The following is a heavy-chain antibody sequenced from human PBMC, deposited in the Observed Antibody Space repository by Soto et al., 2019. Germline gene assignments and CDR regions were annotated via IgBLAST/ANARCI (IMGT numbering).Heavy chain of an antibody. V-gene: IGHV1-18*01. CDR2: ISAYNGNT. CDR1: GYTFTSYG. Sequence: EASVKVSCKASGYTFTSYGISWVRQAPGQGLEWMGWISAYNGNTNYAQKLQGRVTMTTDTSTSTAYMELRSLRSDDTAVYYCAGSNYDILTGFNWFDPWGQGTLVTVSS. CDR3: AGSNYDILTGFNWFDP. D-gene: IGHD3-9*01. J-gene: IGHJ5*02.